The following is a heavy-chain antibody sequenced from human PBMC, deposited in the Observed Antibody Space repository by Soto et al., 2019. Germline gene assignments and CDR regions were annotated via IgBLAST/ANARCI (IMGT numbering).Heavy chain of an antibody. V-gene: IGHV4-59*01. Sequence: SETLSLTCPVSGGSISSYYWSWIRQPPGKGLEWIGYIYYSGSTNYNPSLKSRVTISVDTSKNQFSLKLSSVTAADTAVYYCARVSITGTTDAFDIWGQGTMVTVSS. CDR1: GGSISSYY. D-gene: IGHD1-20*01. J-gene: IGHJ3*02. CDR3: ARVSITGTTDAFDI. CDR2: IYYSGST.